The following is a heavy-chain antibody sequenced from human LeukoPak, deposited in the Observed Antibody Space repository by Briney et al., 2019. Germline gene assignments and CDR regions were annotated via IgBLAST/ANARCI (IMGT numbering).Heavy chain of an antibody. CDR1: GFTFSSFA. Sequence: GGSLRLSCAASGFTFSSFAMSWVRQAPGKGLGWVSAISGSGCSTYYADSVKGRFTISRDNSKNTLFLQMNSLRADDTAVYYCAKDRSCTGSSCNVGSWGQGTMVTVSS. V-gene: IGHV3-23*01. CDR2: ISGSGCST. CDR3: AKDRSCTGSSCNVGS. D-gene: IGHD2-2*01. J-gene: IGHJ3*01.